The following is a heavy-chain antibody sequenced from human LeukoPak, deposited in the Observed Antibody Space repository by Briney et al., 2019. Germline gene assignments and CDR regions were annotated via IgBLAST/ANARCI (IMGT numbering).Heavy chain of an antibody. Sequence: PSETLSLTCTVSGGSISSYYWSWIRQPAGKGLEWIVRIYTSGSTNYNPSLKSRVTMSVDTSKNQFSLKLSSVTAADTAVYYCARDRANYYDSSGYPDAFDIWGQGTMVTVSS. D-gene: IGHD3-22*01. J-gene: IGHJ3*02. V-gene: IGHV4-4*07. CDR1: GGSISSYY. CDR3: ARDRANYYDSSGYPDAFDI. CDR2: IYTSGST.